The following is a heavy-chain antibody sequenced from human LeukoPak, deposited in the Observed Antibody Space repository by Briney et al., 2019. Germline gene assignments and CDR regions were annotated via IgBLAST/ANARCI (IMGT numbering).Heavy chain of an antibody. Sequence: SETLSLTCTVSGGSISSYYWSWIRQPPGKGLEWIGYIYYSGSTNYNPSLKSRVTISVDTSKNQFSLKLSSVTVADTAVYYCARAGWYSSGWYYYYGMDVWGQGTTVTVSS. D-gene: IGHD6-19*01. V-gene: IGHV4-59*01. J-gene: IGHJ6*02. CDR2: IYYSGST. CDR1: GGSISSYY. CDR3: ARAGWYSSGWYYYYGMDV.